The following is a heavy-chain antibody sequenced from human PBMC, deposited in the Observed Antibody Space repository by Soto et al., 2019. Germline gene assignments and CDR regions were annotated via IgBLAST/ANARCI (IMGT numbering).Heavy chain of an antibody. CDR1: GFPFSNYG. CDR2: INNGGVT. V-gene: IGHV3-23*01. CDR3: ARDGQEGRVGDY. Sequence: EVQLLESGGDFVQPGGSLRLSCAASGFPFSNYGMTWVRQAPGKGLEWVSTINNGGVTYYADSVKGRFSISRDNSDNTVFLQMSSLTDEDTAVYCCARDGQEGRVGDYWGQGTLVTVPS. J-gene: IGHJ4*02.